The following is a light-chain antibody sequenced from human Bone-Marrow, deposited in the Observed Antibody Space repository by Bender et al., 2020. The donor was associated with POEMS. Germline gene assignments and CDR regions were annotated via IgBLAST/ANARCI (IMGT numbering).Light chain of an antibody. CDR3: AAWDDSLSGGV. V-gene: IGLV1-47*02. J-gene: IGLJ3*02. CDR2: NND. CDR1: SSNIGAHA. Sequence: QSVLTQPPSASGTPGQRVTISCSGGSSNIGAHAVNWYQHLPGTAPKLLISNNDQRPSGVPDRFSGSKSGTSASLAITGLRSEDEADYYCAAWDDSLSGGVFGGGTKLTVL.